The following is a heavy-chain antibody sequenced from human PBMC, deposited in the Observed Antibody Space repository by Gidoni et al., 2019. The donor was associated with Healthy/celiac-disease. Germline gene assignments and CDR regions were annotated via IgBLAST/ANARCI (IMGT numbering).Heavy chain of an antibody. J-gene: IGHJ4*02. CDR2: INHSGST. V-gene: IGHV4-34*01. CDR3: ARPRYSGSYAFDY. D-gene: IGHD1-26*01. CDR1: GGSFSGYY. Sequence: QVQLQQWGAGLLKPSETLSLTCAVYGGSFSGYYWSWILQPPGKGLEWIGEINHSGSTNYNPSLKSRVTISVDTSKNQFSLKLSSVTAADTAVYYCARPRYSGSYAFDYWGQGTLVTVSS.